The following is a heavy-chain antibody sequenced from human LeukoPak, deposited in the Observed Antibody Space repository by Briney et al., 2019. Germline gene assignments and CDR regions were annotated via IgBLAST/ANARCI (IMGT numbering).Heavy chain of an antibody. V-gene: IGHV3-23*01. D-gene: IGHD4/OR15-4a*01. Sequence: GGSLRLSCAASGFAFSDFAMSWVRQAPGKGLEWVSAATNSGNTTYYADSVKGRFTISKDNSKSTLHLQLNSLRAEDTAIYFCARHRNFGANFAIDYWGQGTLVTVSS. CDR2: ATNSGNTT. J-gene: IGHJ4*02. CDR3: ARHRNFGANFAIDY. CDR1: GFAFSDFA.